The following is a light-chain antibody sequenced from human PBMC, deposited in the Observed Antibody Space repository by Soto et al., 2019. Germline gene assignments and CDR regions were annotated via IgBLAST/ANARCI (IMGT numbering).Light chain of an antibody. CDR3: VLYMRSGLRV. CDR2: STN. J-gene: IGLJ2*01. V-gene: IGLV8-61*01. Sequence: QTVVTQEPSFSVSPGATVTLTCGLSSGSVSVSNYPSWYQQTPGQAPRMLMYSTNTRSSGVPDRFSGSILGNKAALTITGAQADDESDYYCVLYMRSGLRVFGGGTKSTVL. CDR1: SGSVSVSNY.